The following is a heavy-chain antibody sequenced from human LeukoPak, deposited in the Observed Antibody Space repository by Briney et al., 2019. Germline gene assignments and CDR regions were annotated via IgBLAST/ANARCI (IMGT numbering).Heavy chain of an antibody. CDR3: ARGRWLQRYYFDY. J-gene: IGHJ4*02. CDR1: GGSFSGYY. Sequence: SETLSFTCAVYGGSFSGYYRSWIRQPPGKGLEWIGEINHSGSTNYNPSLKSRVTISVDTSKNQFSLKLSSVTAADTAVYYCARGRWLQRYYFDYWGQGTLVTVSS. D-gene: IGHD5-24*01. CDR2: INHSGST. V-gene: IGHV4-34*01.